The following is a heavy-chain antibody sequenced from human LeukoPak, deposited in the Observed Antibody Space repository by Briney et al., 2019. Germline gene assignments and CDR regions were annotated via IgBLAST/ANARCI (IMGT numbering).Heavy chain of an antibody. CDR3: ARGRYSRSKPRRYYYYMDV. Sequence: SQTLSLTCTVSGGSISSGSYYWSWIRQPPGKGLEWIGEINHSGSTNYNPSLKSRVTISVDTSKNQFSLKLSSVTAADTAVYYCARGRYSRSKPRRYYYYMDVWGKGTTVTVSS. V-gene: IGHV4-39*07. J-gene: IGHJ6*03. D-gene: IGHD2-15*01. CDR2: INHSGST. CDR1: GGSISSGSYY.